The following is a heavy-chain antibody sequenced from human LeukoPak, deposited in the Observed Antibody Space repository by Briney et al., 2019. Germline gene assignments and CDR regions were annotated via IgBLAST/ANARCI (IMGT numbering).Heavy chain of an antibody. J-gene: IGHJ4*02. Sequence: PSETLSLTCTVSGYSINSDYYWGWIRQTPGKGLEWIGSIYHSGSTYYNPSLKSRVTISVDTSKNHFSLKLSSVTAADTAVYYCARDSLNWNYVGFDYWGQGTLVTVSS. D-gene: IGHD1-7*01. CDR1: GYSINSDYY. CDR2: IYHSGST. CDR3: ARDSLNWNYVGFDY. V-gene: IGHV4-38-2*02.